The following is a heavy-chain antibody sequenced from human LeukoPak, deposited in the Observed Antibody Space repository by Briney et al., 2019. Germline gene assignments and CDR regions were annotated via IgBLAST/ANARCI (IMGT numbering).Heavy chain of an antibody. CDR3: ARTMVRGVPTRRDLYY. CDR1: GGSISSSSYY. Sequence: SETLSLTCTVSGGSISSSSYYWGWIRQPPGKGLEWIGSIYYSGSTYYNPSLKSRVTISVDTSKNQFSLKLSSVTAADTAVYYCARTMVRGVPTRRDLYYWGQGTLVTVSS. CDR2: IYYSGST. V-gene: IGHV4-39*07. D-gene: IGHD3-10*01. J-gene: IGHJ4*02.